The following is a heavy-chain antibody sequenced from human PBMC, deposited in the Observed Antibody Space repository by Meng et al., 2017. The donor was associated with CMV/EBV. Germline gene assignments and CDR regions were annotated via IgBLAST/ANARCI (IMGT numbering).Heavy chain of an antibody. D-gene: IGHD3-10*01. CDR2: IYSGGST. CDR3: ARRGGADY. CDR1: GFTVSSNY. J-gene: IGHJ4*02. Sequence: EVQTVGSGGGLVQPGGALSLSCAATGFTVSSNYMSWVRQAPGKGLEWVSVIYSGGSTYYADSVKGRITISRDNSKNTLYLQMNSLRAEDTAVYYCARRGGADYWGQGTLVTVSS. V-gene: IGHV3-66*04.